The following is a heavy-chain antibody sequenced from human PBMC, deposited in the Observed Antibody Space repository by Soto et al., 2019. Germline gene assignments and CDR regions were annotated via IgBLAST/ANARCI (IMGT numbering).Heavy chain of an antibody. Sequence: ASVKVSCKASGYTFTSYAMHWVRQAPGQRLEWMGWINAGNGNTKYSQKFQGRVTITRDTSASTAYMELSSLRSEDTAVYYCARDWKNYSSSWSFDYWGQVTLVTVSS. CDR2: INAGNGNT. V-gene: IGHV1-3*01. CDR1: GYTFTSYA. J-gene: IGHJ4*02. CDR3: ARDWKNYSSSWSFDY. D-gene: IGHD6-13*01.